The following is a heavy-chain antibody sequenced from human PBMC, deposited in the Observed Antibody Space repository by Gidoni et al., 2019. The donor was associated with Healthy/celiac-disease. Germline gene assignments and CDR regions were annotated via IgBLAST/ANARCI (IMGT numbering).Heavy chain of an antibody. D-gene: IGHD4-17*01. V-gene: IGHV4-59*08. CDR3: ARRDGDYFDY. CDR1: GGSISSYY. Sequence: QVQLQESGPGLVKPSETLSLTCTVSGGSISSYYWSWIRQPPGKGLEWIGNIYYSGSTNYNPSLKSRVTISVDTSKNQFSLKLSSVTAADTAVYYCARRDGDYFDYWGQGTLVTVSS. CDR2: IYYSGST. J-gene: IGHJ4*02.